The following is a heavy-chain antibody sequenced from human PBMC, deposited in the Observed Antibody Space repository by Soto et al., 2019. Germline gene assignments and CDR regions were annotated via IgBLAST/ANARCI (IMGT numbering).Heavy chain of an antibody. V-gene: IGHV1-18*01. CDR3: ASERGSHPVDY. CDR1: GYTFTSYG. J-gene: IGHJ4*02. D-gene: IGHD1-26*01. Sequence: QVQLVQSGAEVKKPGASVKVSCKASGYTFTSYGISWVRQAPGQGLEWMGWISAYNGNTNYAQKLQGRVTMTTDTATSTGNTEMGWRRSDYTAVYYCASERGSHPVDYWGQGTLVTVSS. CDR2: ISAYNGNT.